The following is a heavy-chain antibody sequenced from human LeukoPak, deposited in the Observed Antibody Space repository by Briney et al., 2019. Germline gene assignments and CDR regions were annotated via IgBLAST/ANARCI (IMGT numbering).Heavy chain of an antibody. CDR1: GFTFSSYS. V-gene: IGHV3-21*01. Sequence: GGSLRLSCAASGFTFSSYSMNWVRQAPGKGLEWVSSISSSSSIYYADSVKGRFTISRDNAKNSLYLQMNSLRAEDTAVYYCAAMTRIDYWGQGTLVTVSS. CDR3: AAMTRIDY. J-gene: IGHJ4*02. CDR2: ISSSSSI.